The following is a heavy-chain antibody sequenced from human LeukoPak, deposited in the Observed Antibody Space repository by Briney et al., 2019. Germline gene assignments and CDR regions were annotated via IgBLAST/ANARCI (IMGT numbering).Heavy chain of an antibody. V-gene: IGHV3-21*04. D-gene: IGHD2-21*02. J-gene: IGHJ4*02. CDR1: GFTFSSYS. CDR3: ARTEGYCDSDRCYSTSFDY. Sequence: GGSLRLSCAASGFTFSSYSMNWVRQAPGKGLQWISFISSSGSHIYYTDSVKGRFTISRDNAKNSLFLQMNSLGADDTALYYCARTEGYCDSDRCYSTSFDYWGQGTLVTVSS. CDR2: ISSSGSHI.